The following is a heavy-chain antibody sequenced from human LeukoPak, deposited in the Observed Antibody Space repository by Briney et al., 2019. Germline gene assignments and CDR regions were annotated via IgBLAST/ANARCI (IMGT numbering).Heavy chain of an antibody. Sequence: SETLSLTCTVSGGSISSSSYFWGWIRRPPGKGLEWIGSIYYSGSTYYNPSLKGRVTISVDTSKNQFSLKLSSVTAADTAVYYCARGIGYGSGSSDYWGQGTLVTVSS. CDR3: ARGIGYGSGSSDY. V-gene: IGHV4-39*07. D-gene: IGHD3-10*01. CDR2: IYYSGST. CDR1: GGSISSSSYF. J-gene: IGHJ4*02.